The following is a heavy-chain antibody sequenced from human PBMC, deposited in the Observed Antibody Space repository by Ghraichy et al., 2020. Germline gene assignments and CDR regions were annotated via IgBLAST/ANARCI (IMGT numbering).Heavy chain of an antibody. CDR1: GFRFSSYW. CDR3: ATEPYIAARPRRIKNDY. Sequence: GESLNISCAASGFRFSSYWMSWVRQAPGKGLEWVADIKTDGSETNYVDSVKGRFTISRDNAYDSLYLQMSSLRVEDTALYYCATEPYIAARPRRIKNDYWGQGTLVTVSS. V-gene: IGHV3-7*01. D-gene: IGHD6-6*01. J-gene: IGHJ4*02. CDR2: IKTDGSET.